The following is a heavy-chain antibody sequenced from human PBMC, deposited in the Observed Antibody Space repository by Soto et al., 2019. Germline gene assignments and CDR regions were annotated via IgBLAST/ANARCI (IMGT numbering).Heavy chain of an antibody. Sequence: QVQLVESGGGVVQPGRSLRLSCAASGFTFSSYGMHWVRQAPGKGLEWVAVIWYDGSNKYYADSVKGRFTISRDNSKNTLYLQMNSMRAEETAVYYCAREQLAAVYWYFDLWGRGTLVTVSS. J-gene: IGHJ2*01. CDR3: AREQLAAVYWYFDL. V-gene: IGHV3-33*01. D-gene: IGHD2-15*01. CDR1: GFTFSSYG. CDR2: IWYDGSNK.